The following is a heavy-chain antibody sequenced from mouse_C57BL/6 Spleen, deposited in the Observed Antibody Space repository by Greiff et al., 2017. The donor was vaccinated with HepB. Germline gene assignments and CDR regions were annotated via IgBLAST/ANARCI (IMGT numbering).Heavy chain of an antibody. CDR1: GYAFTNYL. CDR2: INPGSGGT. J-gene: IGHJ1*03. Sequence: QVQLQQSGADLVRPGTSVKVSCKASGYAFTNYLIEWVKQRPGQGLEWIGVINPGSGGTNYNEKFKGKATLTADKSSSTAYMQLSSLTSEDFAVYFCARSDYGSSYWYFDVWGTGTTVTVSS. D-gene: IGHD1-1*01. CDR3: ARSDYGSSYWYFDV. V-gene: IGHV1-54*01.